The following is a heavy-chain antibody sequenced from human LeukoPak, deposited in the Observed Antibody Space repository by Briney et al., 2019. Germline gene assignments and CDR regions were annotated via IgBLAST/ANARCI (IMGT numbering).Heavy chain of an antibody. Sequence: SETLSLTCAVYGGSFSGYYWSWIRQPPGKGLEWIGEINHSGSTNYNPSLKSRVTISVDTSKNQFSLKLSSVTAADTAVYYCARARYSSSWYFGYYYYYMDVWGKGTTVTVSS. D-gene: IGHD6-13*01. CDR1: GGSFSGYY. J-gene: IGHJ6*03. CDR3: ARARYSSSWYFGYYYYYMDV. CDR2: INHSGST. V-gene: IGHV4-34*01.